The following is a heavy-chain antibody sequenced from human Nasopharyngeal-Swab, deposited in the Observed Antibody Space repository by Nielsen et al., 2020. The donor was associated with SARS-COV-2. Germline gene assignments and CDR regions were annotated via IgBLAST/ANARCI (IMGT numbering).Heavy chain of an antibody. D-gene: IGHD2-8*01. J-gene: IGHJ4*02. CDR1: GFTFDDYA. Sequence: GGSLRLSCAASGFTFDDYAMHWVRHAPGKGLEWVSGISWNSGSIGYADSVKGRFTISRDNAKNSLYLQMNSLIAEDTALYYCAKDISLICTNGVCYTDGFDYWGQGTLVTVSS. CDR3: AKDISLICTNGVCYTDGFDY. CDR2: ISWNSGSI. V-gene: IGHV3-9*01.